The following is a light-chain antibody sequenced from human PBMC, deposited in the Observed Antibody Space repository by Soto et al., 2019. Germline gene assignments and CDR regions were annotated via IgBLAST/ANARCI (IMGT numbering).Light chain of an antibody. CDR3: QQRSNWPT. J-gene: IGKJ5*01. Sequence: IVLTQSPATLSLSPWERATLSCRASQSISFYLTWYQHKPGQAPRLLIYDASNRATGIPARFSGSGYGTDFTLTISSLEPEDFAVYYCQQRSNWPTFGQGTRLEIK. CDR2: DAS. CDR1: QSISFY. V-gene: IGKV3-11*01.